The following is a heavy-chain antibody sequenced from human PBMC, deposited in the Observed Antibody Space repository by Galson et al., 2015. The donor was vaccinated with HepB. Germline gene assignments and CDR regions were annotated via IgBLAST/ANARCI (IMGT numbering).Heavy chain of an antibody. CDR1: GFTFSSYA. Sequence: SLRLSCAASGFTFSSYAMTWVRQAPGKGLEWVSIITGSGGAIYYADSVKGRFTISRDNSKNTLYLEMNSLRAEDTAVYYCAKTIAAVGHSDYWGQGTLVTVSS. CDR3: AKTIAAVGHSDY. J-gene: IGHJ4*02. V-gene: IGHV3-23*01. CDR2: ITGSGGAI. D-gene: IGHD6-13*01.